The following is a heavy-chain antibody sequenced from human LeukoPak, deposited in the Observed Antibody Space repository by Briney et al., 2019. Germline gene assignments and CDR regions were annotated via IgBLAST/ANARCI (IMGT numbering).Heavy chain of an antibody. CDR2: IWYDGSNK. Sequence: PGGSLRLSCAASGFTFSSYGMHWVRQAPGKGLEWVAVIWYDGSNKYYADSVKGRFTISRDNAKNSLYLQMNSLRAEDTAVYYCAGGTGGFGGPTGVWGQGTLVTVSS. CDR1: GFTFSSYG. V-gene: IGHV3-33*03. J-gene: IGHJ4*02. D-gene: IGHD1-1*01. CDR3: AGGTGGFGGPTGV.